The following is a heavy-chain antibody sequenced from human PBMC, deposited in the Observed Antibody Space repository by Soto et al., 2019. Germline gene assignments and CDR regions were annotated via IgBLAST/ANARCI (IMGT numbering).Heavy chain of an antibody. V-gene: IGHV3-30-3*01. CDR3: AGGTNVDTAMP. J-gene: IGHJ4*02. Sequence: QVQLVESGGGVVQPGRSLRLSCAASGFTFSSYAMHWVRQAPGKGLEWVAVISYDGSNKYYADSVKGRFTISRDNSKNTLYLQMNSLRAEDTAVYYCAGGTNVDTAMPWGQGTLVTVSS. CDR1: GFTFSSYA. D-gene: IGHD5-18*01. CDR2: ISYDGSNK.